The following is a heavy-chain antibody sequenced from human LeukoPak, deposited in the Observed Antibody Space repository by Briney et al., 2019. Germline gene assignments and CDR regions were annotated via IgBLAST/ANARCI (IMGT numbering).Heavy chain of an antibody. Sequence: SETLSLTCIVSGGSISTSNYFWGWIRQPPGKGLEWIGEIYHSGSTNYNPSLKSRVTISVDKSKNQVSLKLSSVTAADTALYYCAREHSYGSGSYYLDYWGQGTLVTVSS. D-gene: IGHD3-10*01. J-gene: IGHJ4*02. V-gene: IGHV4-39*07. CDR3: AREHSYGSGSYYLDY. CDR1: GGSISTSNYF. CDR2: IYHSGST.